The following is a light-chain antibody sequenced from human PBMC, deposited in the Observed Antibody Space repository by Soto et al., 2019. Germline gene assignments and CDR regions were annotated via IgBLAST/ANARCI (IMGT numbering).Light chain of an antibody. V-gene: IGKV1-27*01. CDR2: AAS. CDR1: QGISNY. J-gene: IGKJ4*01. CDR3: QKYNSALSLI. Sequence: DIQMTQSPSSLSASVGDRVTITCRASQGISNYLAWYQQKPGKVPKLLIYAASTLQSGVPSRFSGSGSGTDFTLTISSLQPEDVATYYCQKYNSALSLIFGGGTKVEIK.